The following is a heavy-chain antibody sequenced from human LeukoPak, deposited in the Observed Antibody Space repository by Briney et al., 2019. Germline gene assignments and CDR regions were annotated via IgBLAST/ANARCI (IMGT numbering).Heavy chain of an antibody. D-gene: IGHD3-10*02. J-gene: IGHJ6*04. V-gene: IGHV3-30*02. CDR1: GFTFSSYG. CDR3: AELGITMIGGV. CDR2: IRYDGSKK. Sequence: PGGSLRLSCAASGFTFSSYGMHWVRQAPGKGLEWVAFIRYDGSKKYYADSVKGRFTISGDNAKNSLYLQMNSLRAEDTAVYYCAELGITMIGGVWGKGTTVTISS.